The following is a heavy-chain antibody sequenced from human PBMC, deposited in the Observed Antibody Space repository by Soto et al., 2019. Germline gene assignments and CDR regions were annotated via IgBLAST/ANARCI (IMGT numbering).Heavy chain of an antibody. D-gene: IGHD6-19*01. J-gene: IGHJ4*02. CDR2: IYYSGST. Sequence: QVQLQESGPGLVKPSETLSLTCTVSGGSISSYYWSWIRQPPGKGLEWIGYIYYSGSTNYNPSLQSRVTISVDTSKNQFSLKLSSVTAADTAVYYCARSSSGWYYFDYWGQGTLVTVSS. CDR3: ARSSSGWYYFDY. V-gene: IGHV4-59*01. CDR1: GGSISSYY.